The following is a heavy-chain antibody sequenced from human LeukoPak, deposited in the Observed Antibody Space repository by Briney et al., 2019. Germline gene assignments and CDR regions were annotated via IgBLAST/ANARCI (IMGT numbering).Heavy chain of an antibody. V-gene: IGHV3-30*04. D-gene: IGHD6-19*01. CDR2: ISYDGRNE. CDR1: GFTFRSYT. J-gene: IGHJ4*02. Sequence: PGGSLRPSCAASGFTFRSYTIHWVRQAPGKGLEWVAVISYDGRNEYYADSVEGRFTISRDNSKNTLFLQMNSLRAEDTALYYCAREASSGWYDYWGQGTLVTVSS. CDR3: AREASSGWYDY.